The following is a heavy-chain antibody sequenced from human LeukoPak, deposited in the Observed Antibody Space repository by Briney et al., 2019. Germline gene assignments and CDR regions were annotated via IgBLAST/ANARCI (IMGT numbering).Heavy chain of an antibody. J-gene: IGHJ6*02. CDR1: GFTVSSNY. CDR3: ARPVNDFWSGLPYYYYGMDV. Sequence: GGSLRLSCAASGFTVSSNYMSWVRQAPGKGLEWVSVIYSGGNTYFADPVKGRFTISRDNPKNTLYLQMSSLRAEDTAVYYCARPVNDFWSGLPYYYYGMDVWGQGTTVTVSS. D-gene: IGHD3-3*01. V-gene: IGHV3-53*05. CDR2: IYSGGNT.